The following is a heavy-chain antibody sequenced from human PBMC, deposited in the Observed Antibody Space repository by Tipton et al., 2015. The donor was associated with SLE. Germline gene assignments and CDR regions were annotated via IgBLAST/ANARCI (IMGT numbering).Heavy chain of an antibody. J-gene: IGHJ4*02. V-gene: IGHV3-23*01. CDR1: SSSSYY. CDR2: ISGSGGST. CDR3: AKDWAYCGGDCYGPFDY. Sequence: SSSSYYWGWIRQPPGKGLEWISAISGSGGSTYYADSVKGRFTISRDNSKNTLYLQMNSLRAEDTAVYYCAKDWAYCGGDCYGPFDYWGQGTLVTVSS. D-gene: IGHD2-21*01.